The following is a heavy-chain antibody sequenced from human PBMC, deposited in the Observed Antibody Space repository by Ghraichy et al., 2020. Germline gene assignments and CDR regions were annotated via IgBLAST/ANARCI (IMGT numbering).Heavy chain of an antibody. Sequence: GGSLRLSCAASGFTFSSYSMNWVRQAPGKGLEWVSYISSSSSTIYYADSVKGRFTISRDNAKNSLYLQMNSLRDEDTAVYYCARELDGSGSYFHYYYGMDVWGQGTTVTVSS. CDR3: ARELDGSGSYFHYYYGMDV. D-gene: IGHD3-10*01. V-gene: IGHV3-48*02. J-gene: IGHJ6*02. CDR1: GFTFSSYS. CDR2: ISSSSSTI.